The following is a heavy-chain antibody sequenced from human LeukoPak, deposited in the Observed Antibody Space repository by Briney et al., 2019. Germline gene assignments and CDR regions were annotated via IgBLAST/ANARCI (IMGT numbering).Heavy chain of an antibody. CDR2: ISGSGGST. CDR1: VFTFTSYA. J-gene: IGHJ4*02. V-gene: IGHV3-23*01. D-gene: IGHD6-19*01. Sequence: GGALRLSCAASVFTFTSYAMTSVRQAPGKGLEWVAAISGSGGSTYYADSVKGGFTLSRDNSKNTLYVQMNSLRVEDTAVYYCAKDPGSGCFDYWGQGTLVTVSS. CDR3: AKDPGSGCFDY.